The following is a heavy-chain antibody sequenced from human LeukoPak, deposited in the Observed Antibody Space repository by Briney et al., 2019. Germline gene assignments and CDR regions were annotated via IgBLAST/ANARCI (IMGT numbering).Heavy chain of an antibody. D-gene: IGHD3-22*01. Sequence: GGSLRLSCAASGFTFSSYAMHWVRQAPGKGLEWVAAISYDGSNKYYADSVKGRFTISRDNSKNTLYLQMNSLRAEDTAVYYCARSYDSSGYYFDYWGQGTLVTVSS. J-gene: IGHJ4*02. V-gene: IGHV3-30*04. CDR1: GFTFSSYA. CDR3: ARSYDSSGYYFDY. CDR2: ISYDGSNK.